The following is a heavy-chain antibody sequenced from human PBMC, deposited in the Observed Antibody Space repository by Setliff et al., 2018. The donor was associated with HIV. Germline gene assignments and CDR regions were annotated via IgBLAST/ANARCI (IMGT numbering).Heavy chain of an antibody. CDR2: IYYNGKI. CDR1: GDSITSRSYY. Sequence: SETLSLTCTVSGDSITSRSYYWAWIRQPPGKGLEWIGSIYYNGKIHYNPSLKSRVTVSVDTSKNQFFLRVNSVTAADTAVYYCARDVRGFWALDSWGQGTLVTVSS. V-gene: IGHV4-39*07. J-gene: IGHJ4*02. D-gene: IGHD3-10*02. CDR3: ARDVRGFWALDS.